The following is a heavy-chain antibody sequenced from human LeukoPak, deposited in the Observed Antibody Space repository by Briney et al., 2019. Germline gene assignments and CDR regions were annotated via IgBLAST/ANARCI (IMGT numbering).Heavy chain of an antibody. Sequence: SVKVSCKASGATFSSYAISWVRQAPGQGLEWMGGIIPIFGTANYAQKFQGRVTITADESTSTAYMELSSLRSEDTAVYYCAREGVVVVPAAKDYYYYYMDVWGKGTTVTVPS. V-gene: IGHV1-69*13. D-gene: IGHD2-2*01. CDR3: AREGVVVVPAAKDYYYYYMDV. J-gene: IGHJ6*03. CDR2: IIPIFGTA. CDR1: GATFSSYA.